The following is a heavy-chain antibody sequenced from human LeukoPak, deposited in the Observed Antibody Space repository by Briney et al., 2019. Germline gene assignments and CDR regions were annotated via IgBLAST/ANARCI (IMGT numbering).Heavy chain of an antibody. V-gene: IGHV4-59*01. Sequence: SETLSLTCTVSGGSINSYYWSWIRQPPGKGLEWIGYIYYSGSTNYNPSLKSRVTISVDTSKNQFSLKLSSVTAADTAVYYCARGKYSAKYGSGSYYDRNGAFDIWGQGTMVTVSS. CDR2: IYYSGST. J-gene: IGHJ3*02. CDR3: ARGKYSAKYGSGSYYDRNGAFDI. CDR1: GGSINSYY. D-gene: IGHD3-10*01.